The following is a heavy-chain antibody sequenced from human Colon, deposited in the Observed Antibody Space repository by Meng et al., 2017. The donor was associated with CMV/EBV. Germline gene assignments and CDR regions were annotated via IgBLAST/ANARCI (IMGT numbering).Heavy chain of an antibody. V-gene: IGHV4-31*03. CDR3: ARARPLWFDP. CDR1: GGSISGGSYY. J-gene: IGHJ5*02. Sequence: GQPRESGPGLVQTSESLSLTCTVSGGSISGGSYYWSWIRQLPGKGLDWIGYIYSSGSSYYNPALKTRATLSVDTSKNQYSLKLTSMTAADTAVYSCARARPLWFDPWGQGTLVTVSS. CDR2: IYSSGSS.